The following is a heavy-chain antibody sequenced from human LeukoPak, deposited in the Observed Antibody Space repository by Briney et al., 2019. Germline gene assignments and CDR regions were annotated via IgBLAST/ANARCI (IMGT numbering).Heavy chain of an antibody. J-gene: IGHJ4*02. Sequence: ASVKVSCKASGYTFTSYGISWVRQAPGQGLEWMGWISAYNGNTNYAQKLQGRVTMTTDTSTSTAYMELRSLRSDDTAVYYCARDIVVVVASYYFDYWGQGTLVTVSS. V-gene: IGHV1-18*01. CDR3: ARDIVVVVASYYFDY. CDR2: ISAYNGNT. D-gene: IGHD2-15*01. CDR1: GYTFTSYG.